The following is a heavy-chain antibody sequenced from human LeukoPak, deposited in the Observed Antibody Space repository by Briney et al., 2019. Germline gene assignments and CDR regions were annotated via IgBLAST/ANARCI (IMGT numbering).Heavy chain of an antibody. CDR3: ARRGYCSGGSCSLIDY. D-gene: IGHD2-15*01. Sequence: GESLKVSCKGSGYSFTSYWIGWVRQMPGKGLEWMGIIYPGDSDTRYSPSFQGQVTISVDKSISTAYLQWSGLKASDTAMYYCARRGYCSGGSCSLIDYWGQGTLVTVSS. V-gene: IGHV5-51*01. J-gene: IGHJ4*02. CDR1: GYSFTSYW. CDR2: IYPGDSDT.